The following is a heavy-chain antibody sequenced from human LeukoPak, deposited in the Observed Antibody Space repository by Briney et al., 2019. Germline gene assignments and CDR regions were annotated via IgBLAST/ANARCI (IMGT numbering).Heavy chain of an antibody. V-gene: IGHV4-61*01. Sequence: PSQTLSLTCNVSGVSVSDGRYYWTWIRQLPGKGLEWIGYIYYSGSTNYNPSLKSRVTISVDTSKNQFSLKLSSVTAADTAVYYCARDKGRGWDYGDYYYYYYMDVRGKGTTVTVSS. CDR1: GVSVSDGRYY. CDR3: ARDKGRGWDYGDYYYYYYMDV. D-gene: IGHD4-17*01. J-gene: IGHJ6*03. CDR2: IYYSGST.